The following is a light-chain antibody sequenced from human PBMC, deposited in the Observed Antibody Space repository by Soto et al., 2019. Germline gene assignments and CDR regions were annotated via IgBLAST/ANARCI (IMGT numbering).Light chain of an antibody. Sequence: DIVMTQSPLSLSVTPGEPASISCTSSQTLLHSNGYNYLDWYLQKPGQSPQLLIYLGSNRASGVPERFSGSGAGTAFTLKISGVKAEDVGVYYGMQGLQSPRRYTFGQGTRLEIK. CDR1: QTLLHSNGYNY. CDR3: MQGLQSPRRYT. V-gene: IGKV2-28*01. CDR2: LGS. J-gene: IGKJ2*01.